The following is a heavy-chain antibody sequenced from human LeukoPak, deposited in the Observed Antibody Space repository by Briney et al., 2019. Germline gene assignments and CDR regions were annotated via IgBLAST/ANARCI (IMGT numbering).Heavy chain of an antibody. Sequence: GRSLRLSGAASGFTFSTYTMHWVRQAPGKGLEWVAVISYDGSLKYYADSVKGRFTISRDNSKNTVFLQMNSLRAEDTAVYYCARGDYYGSGSYWYYFDYWGQGTLVTVSS. J-gene: IGHJ4*02. CDR3: ARGDYYGSGSYWYYFDY. D-gene: IGHD3-10*01. V-gene: IGHV3-30*04. CDR2: ISYDGSLK. CDR1: GFTFSTYT.